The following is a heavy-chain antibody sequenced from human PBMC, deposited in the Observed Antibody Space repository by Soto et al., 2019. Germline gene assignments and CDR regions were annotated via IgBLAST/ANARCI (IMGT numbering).Heavy chain of an antibody. Sequence: GGFLRLSCAASGFIFGNYAMGWVRQAPGRGLEWVSGITSDGLTHYADSVKGRFTISRDNSKNTVYLQMNSLRAEDTAVYYCANGGRTPSVDLWGQGTLVTVSS. CDR1: GFIFGNYA. CDR2: ITSDGLT. D-gene: IGHD2-15*01. V-gene: IGHV3-23*01. J-gene: IGHJ5*02. CDR3: ANGGRTPSVDL.